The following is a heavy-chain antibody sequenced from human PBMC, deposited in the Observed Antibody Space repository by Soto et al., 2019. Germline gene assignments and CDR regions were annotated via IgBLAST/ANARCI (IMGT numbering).Heavy chain of an antibody. V-gene: IGHV4-4*02. J-gene: IGHJ4*02. D-gene: IGHD1-26*01. CDR1: GGYISSSNW. Sequence: PSETLSLTYAVSGGYISSSNWWTWVRQPPEKGLEWIGEIYHSGSTNYNPSLKSRVTMSVDKSKNHFSLNLSSVTAADTAVYYCARVGWETGAFDSWGQGTLVTVSS. CDR2: IYHSGST. CDR3: ARVGWETGAFDS.